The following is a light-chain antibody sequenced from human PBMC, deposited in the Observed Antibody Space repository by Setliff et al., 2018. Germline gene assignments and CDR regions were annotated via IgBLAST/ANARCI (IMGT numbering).Light chain of an antibody. J-gene: IGLJ1*01. Sequence: QSALTQPASVSGSPGQSITISCTGTSSDVGSYNLVSWYQQHPGEAPKLLIYEVSERPSGVSNRFSGSKSGNTASLTISGLQAEDGADYSCCSYAGNSLYVFGTGTKGTVL. V-gene: IGLV2-23*02. CDR1: SSDVGSYNL. CDR3: CSYAGNSLYV. CDR2: EVS.